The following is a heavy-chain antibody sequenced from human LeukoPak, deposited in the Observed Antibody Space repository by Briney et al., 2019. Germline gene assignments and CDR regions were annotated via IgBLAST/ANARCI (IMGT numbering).Heavy chain of an antibody. CDR1: GYTFTSYD. CDR3: ARGRRFLEWLRRYYYYYMDV. V-gene: IGHV1-8*03. D-gene: IGHD3-3*01. J-gene: IGHJ6*03. CDR2: MNPNSGNT. Sequence: ASVKVSCKASGYTFTSYDINWVRQATGQGLEWMGWMNPNSGNTGYAQKFQGRVTITRSTSISTAYMELSSLRSEDTAVYYCARGRRFLEWLRRYYYYYMDVWGKGTTVTVSS.